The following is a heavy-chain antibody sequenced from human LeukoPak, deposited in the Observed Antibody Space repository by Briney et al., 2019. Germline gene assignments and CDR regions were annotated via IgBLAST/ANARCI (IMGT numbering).Heavy chain of an antibody. Sequence: PSETLSLTCAVYGGSFSGYYWSWIRQPPGKGLEWIGEINHSGSTNYNPSLKSRVTISVDTSKNQFSLKLSSVTAADTAVYYCARRGFGELYYFDYWGQGTLVTVSS. D-gene: IGHD3-10*01. CDR3: ARRGFGELYYFDY. CDR1: GGSFSGYY. V-gene: IGHV4-34*01. CDR2: INHSGST. J-gene: IGHJ4*02.